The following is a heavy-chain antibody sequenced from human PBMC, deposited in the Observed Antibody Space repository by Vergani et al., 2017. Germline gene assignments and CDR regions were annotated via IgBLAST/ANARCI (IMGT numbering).Heavy chain of an antibody. V-gene: IGHV3-23*04. CDR2: ISGSGGST. J-gene: IGHJ5*02. D-gene: IGHD3-10*01. CDR3: ARGTMVRGGWFDP. CDR1: GFTFSSYS. Sequence: EVQLVESGGGLVKPGGSLRLSCAASGFTFSSYSMNWVRQAPGKGLEWVSAISGSGGSTYYADSVKGRFTISRDNSKNTLYLQMNSLRAEDTAVYYCARGTMVRGGWFDPWGQGTLVTVSS.